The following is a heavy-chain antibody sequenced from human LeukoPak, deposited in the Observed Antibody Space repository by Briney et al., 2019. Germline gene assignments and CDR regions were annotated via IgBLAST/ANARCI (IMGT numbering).Heavy chain of an antibody. J-gene: IGHJ4*02. D-gene: IGHD6-19*01. CDR2: ISGSGDSS. Sequence: HPGGSLRLSCAASGFTFSSYDMSWVRQAPGKGLEWVSAISGSGDSSYYADSVKGRFTVSRDNSKNTLYLQMNSLRAEDTAVYYCANRRWLVSSFDYWGQGTLVTVSS. CDR3: ANRRWLVSSFDY. V-gene: IGHV3-23*01. CDR1: GFTFSSYD.